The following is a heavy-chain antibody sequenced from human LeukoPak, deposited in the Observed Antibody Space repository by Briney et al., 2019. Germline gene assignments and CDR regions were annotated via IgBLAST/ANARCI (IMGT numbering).Heavy chain of an antibody. CDR2: ISYDGSNK. D-gene: IGHD2-2*01. J-gene: IGHJ4*02. Sequence: GRSLRLSCAASGFTFSSYAMHWVRQAPGKGLEWVAVISYDGSNKDYTDSVKGRFTISRDNSKNTLYLQMNSLRAEDTAVYYCARDWGVVVIPPDYYFDYWGQGTLVTVSS. CDR3: ARDWGVVVIPPDYYFDY. V-gene: IGHV3-30-3*01. CDR1: GFTFSSYA.